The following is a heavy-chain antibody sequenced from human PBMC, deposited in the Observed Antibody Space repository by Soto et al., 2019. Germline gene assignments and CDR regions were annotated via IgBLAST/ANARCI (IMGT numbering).Heavy chain of an antibody. J-gene: IGHJ4*02. CDR3: ASLNRDYYGSGRYYGSSLASWYYFDY. CDR1: GGSISSGGYS. D-gene: IGHD3-10*01. CDR2: IYHSGST. Sequence: SETLSLTCAVSGGSISSGGYSWSWIRQPPGKGLEWIGYIYHSGSTYYNPSLKSRVTISVDRSKNQFSLKLSSVTAADTAVYYCASLNRDYYGSGRYYGSSLASWYYFDYWGQGTLVTVSS. V-gene: IGHV4-30-2*01.